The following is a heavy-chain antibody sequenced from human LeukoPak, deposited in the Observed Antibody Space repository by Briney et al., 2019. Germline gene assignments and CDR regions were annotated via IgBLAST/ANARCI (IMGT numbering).Heavy chain of an antibody. V-gene: IGHV3-21*01. CDR1: GFTLSRHS. CDR3: ARAIVATDFDC. Sequence: GGSLRLSCAASGFTLSRHSMNCGRQAPGGGLEWLSSISSSSSYIHYADSVKGRFTISRDNAKNSLYLQMNSLRAEDTAVYYCARAIVATDFDCWGQGTLVIVSS. J-gene: IGHJ4*02. D-gene: IGHD3-22*01. CDR2: ISSSSSYI.